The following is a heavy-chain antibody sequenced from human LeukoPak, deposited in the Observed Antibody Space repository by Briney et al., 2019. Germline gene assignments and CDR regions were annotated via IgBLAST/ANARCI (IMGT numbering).Heavy chain of an antibody. D-gene: IGHD6-19*01. CDR2: INRNGGAI. CDR3: TKEHSSGWPTIDY. Sequence: GGSLRLSCSASGFTFADYSMHWVRQAPGKGLEWVSVINRNGGAIKYADSVKGRFIISRDNSKNSLYLQMNSLRTEDTALYYCTKEHSSGWPTIDYWGQGTLVTVSS. J-gene: IGHJ4*02. V-gene: IGHV3-43*01. CDR1: GFTFADYS.